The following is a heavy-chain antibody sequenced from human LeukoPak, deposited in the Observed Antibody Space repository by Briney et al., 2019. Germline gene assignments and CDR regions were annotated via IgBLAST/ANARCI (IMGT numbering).Heavy chain of an antibody. CDR1: GFTFNTYS. J-gene: IGHJ6*03. V-gene: IGHV3-21*01. CDR2: IFRSGSSI. Sequence: GGSLRLSCAASGFTFNTYSMNWVRQAPGKGLEWVSFIFRSGSSIYYADSVKGRFTISRDNAKNSLYLQMNSLRAEDTAVYYCARAVGATRVIDYYYYYMDVWGKGTTVTVSS. CDR3: ARAVGATRVIDYYYYYMDV. D-gene: IGHD1-26*01.